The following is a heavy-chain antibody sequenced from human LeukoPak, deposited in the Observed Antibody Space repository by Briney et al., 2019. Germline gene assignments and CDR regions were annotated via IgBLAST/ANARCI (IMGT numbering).Heavy chain of an antibody. CDR1: GGSISSYY. CDR2: IYYSGST. J-gene: IGHJ3*02. Sequence: SETLSLTCTVSGGSISSYYWSWIRQPPGKGLEWIGYIYYSGSTNYNPSLKSRVTISVDTSKNQFSLKLSSVTAADTAVYYCARDMGVGPVAFDIWGQGTMVTVSS. V-gene: IGHV4-59*01. D-gene: IGHD2-15*01. CDR3: ARDMGVGPVAFDI.